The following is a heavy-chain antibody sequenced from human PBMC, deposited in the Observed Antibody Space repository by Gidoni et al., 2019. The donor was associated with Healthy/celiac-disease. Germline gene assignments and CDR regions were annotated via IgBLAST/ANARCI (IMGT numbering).Heavy chain of an antibody. Sequence: EVQLVESGGGLVQPGRSLRLSCTASGFTFGDYAMSWVRQAPGKGLEWVGFIRSKAYGGTTEYAASVKGRFTISRDDSKSIAYLQMNSLKTEDTAVYYCTRDLDRWSSSWYGGYWGQGTLVTVSS. J-gene: IGHJ4*02. D-gene: IGHD6-13*01. CDR3: TRDLDRWSSSWYGGY. CDR1: GFTFGDYA. V-gene: IGHV3-49*04. CDR2: IRSKAYGGTT.